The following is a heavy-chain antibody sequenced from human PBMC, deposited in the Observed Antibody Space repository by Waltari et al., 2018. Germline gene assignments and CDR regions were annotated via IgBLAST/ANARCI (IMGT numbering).Heavy chain of an antibody. CDR1: GSTFSTYW. V-gene: IGHV3-7*01. J-gene: IGHJ5*02. Sequence: EMRLAESGGGLVQPGGSLRLSCVASGSTFSTYWMGWVRKAPRKGLEWVAISQPYTDDKYYVDSVKGRFSISRDNARNSLSLQMNSLRVEDTAVYYCATDLSATGGSASWGQGTLVIVSS. CDR3: ATDLSATGGSAS. D-gene: IGHD2-15*01. CDR2: SQPYTDDK.